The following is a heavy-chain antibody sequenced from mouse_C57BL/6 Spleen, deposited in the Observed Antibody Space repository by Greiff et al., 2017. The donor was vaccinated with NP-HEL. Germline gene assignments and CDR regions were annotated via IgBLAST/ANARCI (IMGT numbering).Heavy chain of an antibody. J-gene: IGHJ4*01. CDR2: IDPETGGT. CDR3: TSRDGNRYAMDY. V-gene: IGHV1-15*01. D-gene: IGHD2-1*01. Sequence: QVQLQQSGAELVRPGASVTLSCKASGYTFTDYEMHWVRQTPVHGLEWIGAIDPETGGTAYNQKFKGKAILTADKSSSTAYMELRSLTSEDSAVYYCTSRDGNRYAMDYWGQGTSVTVSS. CDR1: GYTFTDYE.